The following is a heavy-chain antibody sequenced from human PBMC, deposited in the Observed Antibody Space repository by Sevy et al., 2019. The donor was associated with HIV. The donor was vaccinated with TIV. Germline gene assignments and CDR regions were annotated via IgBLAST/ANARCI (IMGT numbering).Heavy chain of an antibody. J-gene: IGHJ3*02. D-gene: IGHD3-10*02. CDR1: GYTFTSYG. V-gene: IGHV1-18*01. CDR3: ARGDSNAYYARNAFDI. CDR2: ISAYNGNT. Sequence: ASVKVSCKASGYTFTSYGISWVRQAPGQGLEWMGWISAYNGNTNYAQKLQGRVTMTTDTSTSTAYMELRSLRSDDTAVYYCARGDSNAYYARNAFDIWGQGTMVTVSS.